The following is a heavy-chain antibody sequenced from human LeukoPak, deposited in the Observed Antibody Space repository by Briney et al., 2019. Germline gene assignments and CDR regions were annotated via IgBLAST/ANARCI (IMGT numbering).Heavy chain of an antibody. CDR2: ISAYNGNT. CDR1: GYTFTSYG. CDR3: AREIVVATVHYFDY. V-gene: IGHV1-18*01. J-gene: IGHJ4*02. Sequence: ASVKVSCKASGYTFTSYGVSWVRQAPGQGLEWMGWISAYNGNTNYAQKLQGRVTMTTDTSTSTAYMELRSLRSDDTAVYYCAREIVVATVHYFDYWGQGTLVTVSS. D-gene: IGHD3-22*01.